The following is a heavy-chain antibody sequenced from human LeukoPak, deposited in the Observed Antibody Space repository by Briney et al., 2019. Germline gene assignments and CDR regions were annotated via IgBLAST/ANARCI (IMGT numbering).Heavy chain of an antibody. D-gene: IGHD3-22*01. CDR1: GFTFSSYS. J-gene: IGHJ3*02. Sequence: GGSLRLSCAASGFTFSSYSMNWVRQAPGKGLEWVSSISSSSSYIYYVDSVKGRFTISRDNAKNSLYLQMNSLRAEDTAVYYCARTYYYDSSAFDAFDIWGQGTMVTVSS. V-gene: IGHV3-21*01. CDR2: ISSSSSYI. CDR3: ARTYYYDSSAFDAFDI.